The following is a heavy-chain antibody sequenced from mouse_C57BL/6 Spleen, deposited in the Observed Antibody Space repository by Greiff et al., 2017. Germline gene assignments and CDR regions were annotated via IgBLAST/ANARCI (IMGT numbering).Heavy chain of an antibody. D-gene: IGHD1-1*01. CDR3: ARKGVLVYAMDY. J-gene: IGHJ4*01. V-gene: IGHV1-69*01. CDR1: GYTFTSYW. Sequence: QVQLQQPGAELVMPGASVKLSCKASGYTFTSYWMHWVKQRPGQGLEWIGEIDPSDSYTNYNQKFKGKSTLTVDKSSSTAYMQLSSLTSEDSAVYYCARKGVLVYAMDYWGQGTSVTVSS. CDR2: IDPSDSYT.